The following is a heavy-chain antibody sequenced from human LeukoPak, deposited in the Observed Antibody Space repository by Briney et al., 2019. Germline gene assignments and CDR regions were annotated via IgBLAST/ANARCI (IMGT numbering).Heavy chain of an antibody. CDR1: GYTFTGYY. V-gene: IGHV1-2*02. CDR3: ARAPEYYDILTGYYSWFDP. J-gene: IGHJ5*02. Sequence: ASVKVSCKASGYTFTGYYMHWVRQAPGQGLEWMGWINPNSGGTNYAQKFQGRVTMTRDTSISTAYMELSRLRSDDTAVYYCARAPEYYDILTGYYSWFDPWGQGTLATVPS. CDR2: INPNSGGT. D-gene: IGHD3-9*01.